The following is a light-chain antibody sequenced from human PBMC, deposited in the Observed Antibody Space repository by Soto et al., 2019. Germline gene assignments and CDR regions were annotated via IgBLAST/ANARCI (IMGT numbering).Light chain of an antibody. Sequence: DIQMTQSPSSLSASVVDRVTITCRASQSISSWLAWYQQKPGKAPKLLIYDASSLESGVPSRFSGSGSGTEFTLTISSLQPDDFATYYCQQYNSFWTFGQGTNVAIK. J-gene: IGKJ1*01. V-gene: IGKV1-5*01. CDR1: QSISSW. CDR2: DAS. CDR3: QQYNSFWT.